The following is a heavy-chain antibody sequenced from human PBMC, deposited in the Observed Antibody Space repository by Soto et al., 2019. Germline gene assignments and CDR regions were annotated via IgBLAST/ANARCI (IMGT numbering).Heavy chain of an antibody. CDR3: GTRPGGGGY. D-gene: IGHD3-10*01. V-gene: IGHV3-53*01. Sequence: EVQLVESGGGLIQPGGSLRLSCAVSGFTVSNNYMSWVRQAPGKGLEGVSVIYSGGYTAYGDSVKGRFTISRDNSKNTLFLKINSPGADGRAFFYGGTRPGGGGYWGQGTLVTVSS. CDR1: GFTVSNNY. CDR2: IYSGGYT. J-gene: IGHJ4*02.